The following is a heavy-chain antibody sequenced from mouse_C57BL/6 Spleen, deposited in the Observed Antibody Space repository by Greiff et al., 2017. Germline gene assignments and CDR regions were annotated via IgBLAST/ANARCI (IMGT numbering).Heavy chain of an antibody. D-gene: IGHD2-12*01. CDR2: INPSNGGT. V-gene: IGHV1-53*01. J-gene: IGHJ2*01. Sequence: VQLQQSGAELVKPGASVKISCKASGYTFTSYWMHWVKQRPGQGLEWIGNINPSNGGTNYNEKFKSKATLTVDKSSSTAYMQLSSLTSEDSAVYYCAREGTDYKGDYFDYWGQGTTLTVSS. CDR3: AREGTDYKGDYFDY. CDR1: GYTFTSYW.